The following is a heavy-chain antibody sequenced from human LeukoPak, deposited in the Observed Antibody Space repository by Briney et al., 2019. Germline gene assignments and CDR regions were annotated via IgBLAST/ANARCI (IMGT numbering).Heavy chain of an antibody. J-gene: IGHJ4*02. V-gene: IGHV3-23*01. CDR2: ISGSGGST. Sequence: PGGSLRLSRAASGFTFSSYAMSWVRQAPGKGLEWVSAISGSGGSTYYADSVKGRFTISRDNSKNTLYLQMNSLRAEDTAVYYCAKDLTFGGEYYFDYWGQGTLVTVSS. CDR1: GFTFSSYA. CDR3: AKDLTFGGEYYFDY. D-gene: IGHD3-16*01.